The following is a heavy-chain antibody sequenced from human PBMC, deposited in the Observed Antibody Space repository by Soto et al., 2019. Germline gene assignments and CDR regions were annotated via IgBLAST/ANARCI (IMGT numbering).Heavy chain of an antibody. CDR2: ISSSGSTI. D-gene: IGHD1-26*01. V-gene: IGHV3-48*04. CDR1: GFTFSSYG. Sequence: PGGSLRLSCAASGFTFSSYGMHWVRQAPGKGLEWVSYISSSGSTIYYADSVKGRFTISRDDAKKSLYLQMNSLRAADTAVYYCARWELLTGFDYWGQGTLVTVSS. J-gene: IGHJ4*02. CDR3: ARWELLTGFDY.